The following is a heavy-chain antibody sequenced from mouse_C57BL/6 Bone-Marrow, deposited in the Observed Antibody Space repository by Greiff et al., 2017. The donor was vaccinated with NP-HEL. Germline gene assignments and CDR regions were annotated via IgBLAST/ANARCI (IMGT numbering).Heavy chain of an antibody. Sequence: VQLQQSGAELARPGASVKLSCKASGYTFTSYGISWVKQRTGQGLEWIGEIYPRSGNTYYNEKFKGKATLPADKSSSTAYMELRSLTSESSAVYYCARENYYGSNFDYWGQGTTLTVSS. CDR1: GYTFTSYG. D-gene: IGHD1-1*01. CDR3: ARENYYGSNFDY. V-gene: IGHV1-81*01. CDR2: IYPRSGNT. J-gene: IGHJ2*01.